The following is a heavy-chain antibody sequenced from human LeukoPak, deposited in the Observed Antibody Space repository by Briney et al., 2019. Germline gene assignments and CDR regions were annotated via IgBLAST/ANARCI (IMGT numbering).Heavy chain of an antibody. D-gene: IGHD4-17*01. CDR2: INPNSGGT. V-gene: IGHV1-2*02. CDR3: VRTTVTLGGYFDY. CDR1: GYTFTGYY. Sequence: ASVKVSCKASGYTFTGYYMHWVRRAPGQGLEWMGWINPNSGGTNYAQKFQGRVTMTRDTSISTAYMELSRLRSDDTAVYYCVRTTVTLGGYFDYWGQGTLVTVSS. J-gene: IGHJ4*02.